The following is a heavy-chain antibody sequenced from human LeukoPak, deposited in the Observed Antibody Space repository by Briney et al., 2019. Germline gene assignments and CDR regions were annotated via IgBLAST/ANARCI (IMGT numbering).Heavy chain of an antibody. CDR3: ARATVHYGSGLYHFDY. V-gene: IGHV3-23*01. Sequence: LSGGSLRLSCAASGFTFSSYAMSWVRQAPGKGLEWVSAMSGGGGSTNYADSVKGRFTISRDNSKNTVELQMTSLRAEDTAVYYCARATVHYGSGLYHFDYWGQGSLVTVSS. CDR1: GFTFSSYA. J-gene: IGHJ4*02. CDR2: MSGGGGST. D-gene: IGHD6-19*01.